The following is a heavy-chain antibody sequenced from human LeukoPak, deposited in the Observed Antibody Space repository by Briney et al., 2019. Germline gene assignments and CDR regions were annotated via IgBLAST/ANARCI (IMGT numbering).Heavy chain of an antibody. Sequence: GGSLRLSCAASGFTFSTYNMNWVRQAPGKGLEWVSYISSSSSTIYYADSVKGRFTISRDNAKNSLYLQMNSLRAEDTAVYYCARGRSNNYFDYWGQGTLVTVSS. CDR1: GFTFSTYN. V-gene: IGHV3-48*01. J-gene: IGHJ4*02. CDR3: ARGRSNNYFDY. D-gene: IGHD4-11*01. CDR2: ISSSSSTI.